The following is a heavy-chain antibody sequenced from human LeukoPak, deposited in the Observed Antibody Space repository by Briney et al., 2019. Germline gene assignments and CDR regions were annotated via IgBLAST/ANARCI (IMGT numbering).Heavy chain of an antibody. CDR1: GGSFSGYY. D-gene: IGHD2-8*01. CDR2: INHSGST. CDR3: ARHWKSGVRPFAY. Sequence: SETLSLTCAVYGGSFSGYYWSWIRQPPGKGLEWIGEINHSGSTNYNPSLKSRVTISVDTSKNQFSLKLSSVTAADTAVYYCARHWKSGVRPFAYWGQGTLVTVSS. J-gene: IGHJ4*02. V-gene: IGHV4-34*01.